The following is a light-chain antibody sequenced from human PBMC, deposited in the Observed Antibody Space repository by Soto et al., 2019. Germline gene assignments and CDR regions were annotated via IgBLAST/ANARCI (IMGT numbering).Light chain of an antibody. V-gene: IGKV3-15*01. J-gene: IGKJ4*01. CDR1: QSVSSN. CDR3: QHYNNWPLT. CDR2: GAS. Sequence: EIVMTQSPATLSVSPGERATLSCRASQSVSSNLAWYQQKPGQAPRLLIYGASTRATGFPARFSGSGSGTEFTLTISSLHSEDFAVYYCQHYNNWPLTFGGGTKVEIK.